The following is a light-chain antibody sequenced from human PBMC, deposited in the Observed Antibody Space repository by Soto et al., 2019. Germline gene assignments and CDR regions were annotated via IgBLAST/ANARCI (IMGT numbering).Light chain of an antibody. CDR2: VNSAGIP. CDR1: SGHRSYD. Sequence: QPVLTQSPSASASLGASVKLTCTLSSGHRSYDIAWHQQQPEKGPRNLLKVNSAGIPTKGDGIPDRFSGSSSGAERYLTISSLQSEDEADYYCQTWGTGYWVFGGGTKVTVL. CDR3: QTWGTGYWV. J-gene: IGLJ3*02. V-gene: IGLV4-69*01.